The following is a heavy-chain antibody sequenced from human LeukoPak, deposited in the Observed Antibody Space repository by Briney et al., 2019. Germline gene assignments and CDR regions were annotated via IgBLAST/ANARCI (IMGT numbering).Heavy chain of an antibody. CDR1: GGAFSIYT. Sequence: SVKVSCKASGGAFSIYTISWVRQAPGQGLEWMGRIILILSIANYAKKFQGRVTITADKSTSTAYMELSSLRSEDTAVYYCARDTAGTTRSDAFDIWGQGTMVTVSS. J-gene: IGHJ3*02. V-gene: IGHV1-69*04. CDR3: ARDTAGTTRSDAFDI. D-gene: IGHD1-1*01. CDR2: IILILSIA.